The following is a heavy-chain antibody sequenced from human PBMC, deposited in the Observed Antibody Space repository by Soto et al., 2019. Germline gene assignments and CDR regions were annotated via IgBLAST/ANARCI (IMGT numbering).Heavy chain of an antibody. CDR2: IYYSGST. CDR1: CVSISSRSYY. V-gene: IGHV4-39*01. CDR3: ARSNNWFDP. J-gene: IGHJ5*02. Sequence: SETLSLTCTVSCVSISSRSYYWGWIRQPPGKGLEWIGSIYYSGSTYYNPSLKSRVTISVDTSKNQFSLKLSSVTAADMAVYYCARSNNWFDPWGQGTLVTVS.